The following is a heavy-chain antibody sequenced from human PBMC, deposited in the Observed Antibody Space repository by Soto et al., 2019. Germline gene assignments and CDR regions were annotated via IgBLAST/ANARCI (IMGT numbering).Heavy chain of an antibody. D-gene: IGHD1-26*01. CDR1: GGTFRNLA. V-gene: IGHV1-69*01. J-gene: IGHJ3*01. Sequence: QVQLVQSGAEVKKPGSSVKVSCKASGGTFRNLAINWVRQAPGQGLEWMGGFIPIIGGGLNAQKFQGRVTITSDESTSTAYMELSSLKSEDTVMYCCARRSVSHYNAFDFWGQGTMVTVSS. CDR3: ARRSVSHYNAFDF. CDR2: FIPIIGGG.